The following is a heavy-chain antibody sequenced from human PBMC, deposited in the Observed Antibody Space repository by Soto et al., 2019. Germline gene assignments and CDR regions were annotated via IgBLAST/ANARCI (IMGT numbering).Heavy chain of an antibody. Sequence: PSETLSLTCAVYGRSFSGYYWSWIRQPPGKGLEWIGEINHSGSTNYNPSLKSRVTISVDTSKNHFSLKLSSVTAADTAVYYCARGPRISIFGVVIYYYGMDVWGQGTTVTVSS. CDR2: INHSGST. CDR3: ARGPRISIFGVVIYYYGMDV. J-gene: IGHJ6*02. CDR1: GRSFSGYY. V-gene: IGHV4-34*01. D-gene: IGHD3-3*01.